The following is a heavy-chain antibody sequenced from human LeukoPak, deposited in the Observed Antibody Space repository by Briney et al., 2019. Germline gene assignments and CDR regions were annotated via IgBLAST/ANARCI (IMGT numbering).Heavy chain of an antibody. Sequence: GGSLRLSCGASGFTFRSNWMSWVRQAPGKGLEWVANIKQDGSEKNYVDSVKGRFTISRDNAKNSLYLQMNSLRAEDTAVYYCARDPYGSSGNLYYYYRLDVWGQGTTVTVSS. CDR1: GFTFRSNW. CDR3: ARDPYGSSGNLYYYYRLDV. J-gene: IGHJ6*02. V-gene: IGHV3-7*01. D-gene: IGHD3-22*01. CDR2: IKQDGSEK.